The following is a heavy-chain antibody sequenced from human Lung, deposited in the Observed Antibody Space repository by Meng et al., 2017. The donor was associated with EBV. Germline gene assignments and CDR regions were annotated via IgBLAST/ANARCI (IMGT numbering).Heavy chain of an antibody. J-gene: IGHJ2*01. Sequence: ALLEEAGPCLVNPSGALSLTCAVSGCSIRSSNWWSWVRQPPGKGLEWIGKIYHSGITIYNPSLKSRVTMSVDNSKNQFSLKLNSMTAADTAVYYCASLYGDSSVWYLDLWGRGTLVTVSS. CDR3: ASLYGDSSVWYLDL. V-gene: IGHV4-4*02. CDR2: IYHSGIT. CDR1: GCSIRSSNW. D-gene: IGHD4-17*01.